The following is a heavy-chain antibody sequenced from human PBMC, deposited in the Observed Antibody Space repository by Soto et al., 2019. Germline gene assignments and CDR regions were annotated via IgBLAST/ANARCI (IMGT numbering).Heavy chain of an antibody. D-gene: IGHD1-26*01. Sequence: GGSLGLSCAASGFTFGDFWMTWVRQTPGKGLEWVANINFDGSAKDYVSSVKGRFTISRDNVRNSLHLQMDSLRAEDAAVYYCARGGNYYLSWGQGTLVTVSS. J-gene: IGHJ5*01. CDR3: ARGGNYYLS. CDR2: INFDGSAK. CDR1: GFTFGDFW. V-gene: IGHV3-7*05.